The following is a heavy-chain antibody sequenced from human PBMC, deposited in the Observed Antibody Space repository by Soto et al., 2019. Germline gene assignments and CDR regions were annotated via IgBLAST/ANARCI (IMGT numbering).Heavy chain of an antibody. V-gene: IGHV3-66*01. CDR3: ARAGISQAAAGSLDCCPIDS. J-gene: IGHJ4*02. CDR2: IYSGGTT. CDR1: GFTVSSNY. Sequence: EVQLVESGGGLVQPGGSLRLSCAASGFTVSSNYMSWVRQAPGKGLERVSIIYSGGTTYYADSVKGRFTISRDNSKNTLYLQMNSLRAEDTAVYYCARAGISQAAAGSLDCCPIDSWGQGTPVTVSS. D-gene: IGHD6-13*01.